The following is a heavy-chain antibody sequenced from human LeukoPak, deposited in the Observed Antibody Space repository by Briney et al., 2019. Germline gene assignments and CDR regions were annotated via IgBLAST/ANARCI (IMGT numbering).Heavy chain of an antibody. D-gene: IGHD3-10*01. CDR1: GFTFSSNY. CDR3: ASGSGSYRTPYYYMDV. J-gene: IGHJ6*03. V-gene: IGHV3-53*01. CDR2: IYSGGST. Sequence: PGGSLRLSCVASGFTFSSNYMSWARQAPGKGLEGVSVIYSGGSTYYADSVKGRFTISRDNSKNTLYLQMNSLRAEDTAVYYCASGSGSYRTPYYYMDVWGTGTTVTVSS.